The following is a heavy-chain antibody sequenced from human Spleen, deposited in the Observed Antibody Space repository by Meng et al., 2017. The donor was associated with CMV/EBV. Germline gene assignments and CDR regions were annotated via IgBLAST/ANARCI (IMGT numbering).Heavy chain of an antibody. Sequence: ASVKVSCKASGYTFTGYYMHWVRQAPGQGLEWMGWINPSTGGTNYAQKFRGRVTMTRDTSINTAYLDLNSLLPDVTAVYFCARGRTSSPGDYWGQGTLVTVSS. CDR3: ARGRTSSPGDY. V-gene: IGHV1-2*02. CDR1: GYTFTGYY. D-gene: IGHD2-2*01. J-gene: IGHJ4*02. CDR2: INPSTGGT.